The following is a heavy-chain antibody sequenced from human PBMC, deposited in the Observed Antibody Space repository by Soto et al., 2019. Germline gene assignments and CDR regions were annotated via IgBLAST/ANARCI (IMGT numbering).Heavy chain of an antibody. CDR3: ARATVAAGKREKDFDY. CDR1: GASISRSNYF. Sequence: PSETLSLTCTVSGASISRSNYFWGWIRQPPGKGLEWIGSIYSSGSTYYSPSLKSRVTISVDTSNNHFSLKLSSVTATDTAVYYCARATVAAGKREKDFDYWGPGTLVTVSS. D-gene: IGHD6-13*01. CDR2: IYSSGST. V-gene: IGHV4-39*02. J-gene: IGHJ4*02.